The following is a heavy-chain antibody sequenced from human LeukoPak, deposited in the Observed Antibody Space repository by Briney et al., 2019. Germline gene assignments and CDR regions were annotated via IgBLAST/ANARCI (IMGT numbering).Heavy chain of an antibody. CDR3: AKDALGYCSSTSCPSDAFDI. CDR1: GFTFSRYD. CDR2: ISGSGGTT. Sequence: PGGSLRLSCAASGFTFSRYDMSWVRQAPGKGLEWVSAISGSGGTTHYADSVKGRFTISRDNSKNTLYLQMNSLRVEDTAVYYCAKDALGYCSSTSCPSDAFDIWGQGTMVTVSS. J-gene: IGHJ3*02. D-gene: IGHD2-2*01. V-gene: IGHV3-23*01.